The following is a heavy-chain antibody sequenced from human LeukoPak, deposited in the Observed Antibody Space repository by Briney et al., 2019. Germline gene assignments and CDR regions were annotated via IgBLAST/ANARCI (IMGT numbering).Heavy chain of an antibody. CDR2: IQYDGSKK. J-gene: IGHJ4*02. V-gene: IGHV3-30*02. D-gene: IGHD3-16*01. CDR1: GFTFSSNG. CDR3: GRGGGYLGRDRFDY. Sequence: GGSLRLSCVASGFTFSSNGMHWVRQAPGKGLEWVTFIQYDGSKKYYADSVKGRFTISRDNSKNSLYLQMNSLRAEDTAVYYCGRGGGYLGRDRFDYWGKETLVTVPS.